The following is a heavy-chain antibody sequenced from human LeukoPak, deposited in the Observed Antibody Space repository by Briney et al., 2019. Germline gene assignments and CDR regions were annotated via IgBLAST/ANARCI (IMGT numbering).Heavy chain of an antibody. Sequence: KAGGSLRLSCAPSGFTFGNFAMNWVRQAPGKGLEWVSSITSSSSYIKYADSIQGRFTVSRDNAKSSLYLQMDSLRVEDTALYYCARDGGPYDSSAGCFDCWGQGTLVTVSS. CDR2: ITSSSSYI. V-gene: IGHV3-21*06. CDR3: ARDGGPYDSSAGCFDC. D-gene: IGHD3-22*01. J-gene: IGHJ4*02. CDR1: GFTFGNFA.